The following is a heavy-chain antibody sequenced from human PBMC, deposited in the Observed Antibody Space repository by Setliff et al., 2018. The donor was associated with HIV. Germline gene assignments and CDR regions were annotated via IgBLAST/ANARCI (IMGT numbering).Heavy chain of an antibody. CDR1: GYTFTSYY. D-gene: IGHD6-6*01. V-gene: IGHV1-46*01. CDR3: ARVARRGYFDY. Sequence: GASVKVSCKASGYTFTSYYMHWVRQAPGQGLEWMGVINPSGGSTSYAQKFQGRVTMTRDTPTSTVYMELSSLRSEDTAVYYCARVARRGYFDYWGQGTLVTVSS. CDR2: INPSGGST. J-gene: IGHJ4*02.